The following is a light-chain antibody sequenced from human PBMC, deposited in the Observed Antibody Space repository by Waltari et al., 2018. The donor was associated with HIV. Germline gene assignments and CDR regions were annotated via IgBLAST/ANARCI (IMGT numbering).Light chain of an antibody. Sequence: QYVLTQPPSAPGTPGQRVSISCSGSSYNIGSNTVNCYQQRPGTAPNLLISSNNRRPSGVPDQFSGSKSGTSASLAISGLQSEDEADYYCAAWDDSLNSPVFGTGTKVTVL. V-gene: IGLV1-44*01. J-gene: IGLJ1*01. CDR2: SNN. CDR3: AAWDDSLNSPV. CDR1: SYNIGSNT.